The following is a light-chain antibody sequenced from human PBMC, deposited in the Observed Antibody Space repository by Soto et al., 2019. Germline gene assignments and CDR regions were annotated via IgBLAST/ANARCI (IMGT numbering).Light chain of an antibody. V-gene: IGKV1-5*03. J-gene: IGKJ1*01. CDR2: RAS. CDR1: QSINDW. Sequence: DIQVTQSPSTLSASVGDRITITCRASQSINDWLAWYQQKPGRAPKLLIFRASYLKSGVPSRFSGSGYGTDFTLTISSLQPDDFASYYCQQYSSYSGTVGQGTKVVIK. CDR3: QQYSSYSGT.